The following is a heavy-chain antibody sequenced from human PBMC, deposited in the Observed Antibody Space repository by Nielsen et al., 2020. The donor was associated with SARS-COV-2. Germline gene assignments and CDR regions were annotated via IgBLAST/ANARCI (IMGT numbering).Heavy chain of an antibody. J-gene: IGHJ5*02. D-gene: IGHD2-15*01. Sequence: SETLSLTCTVSGGSISSGGYYWSWIRQHPGKGLEWIGYIYYSGSTYYNPSLKSRVTISVDTSKNQFSLTLTSVTAADTALYYCGKGGPWSDPWGQGILVTVSS. V-gene: IGHV4-31*03. CDR2: IYYSGST. CDR1: GGSISSGGYY. CDR3: GKGGPWSDP.